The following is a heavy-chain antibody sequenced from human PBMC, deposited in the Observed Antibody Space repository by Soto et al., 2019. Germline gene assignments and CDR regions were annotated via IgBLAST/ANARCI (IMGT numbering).Heavy chain of an antibody. Sequence: SETLSLTCSVSGVSIVNGNWWGWVRQSPGRGLEWIGEVPLADRSYYSPSLKSRVTISMDESKNQFSLILTSVTAADAGMYFCTRGFQYWLPTFFWGHGTRVTVSS. V-gene: IGHV4-4*02. CDR3: TRGFQYWLPTFF. J-gene: IGHJ4*01. D-gene: IGHD2-8*02. CDR2: VPLADRS. CDR1: GVSIVNGNW.